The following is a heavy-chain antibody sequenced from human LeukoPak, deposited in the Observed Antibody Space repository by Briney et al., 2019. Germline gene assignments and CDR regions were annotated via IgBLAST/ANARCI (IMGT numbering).Heavy chain of an antibody. J-gene: IGHJ5*02. Sequence: SETLSLTCTVSGGSINSGDYYWSWLRQPPGMALEWIGYIYYSGSSYYNPSLKSRVTMAVDTSHNHFSLKLTSMTAADTAVYYCARYRGKTTVSSLDWFDPWGQGTLVTVSS. CDR2: IYYSGSS. V-gene: IGHV4-30-4*08. CDR3: ARYRGKTTVSSLDWFDP. D-gene: IGHD4-11*01. CDR1: GGSINSGDYY.